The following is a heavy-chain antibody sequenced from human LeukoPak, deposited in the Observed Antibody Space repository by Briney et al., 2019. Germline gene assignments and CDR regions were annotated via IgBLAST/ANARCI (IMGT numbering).Heavy chain of an antibody. J-gene: IGHJ6*02. CDR2: ISAYNGNT. D-gene: IGHD3-22*01. V-gene: IGHV1-18*01. CDR3: ARIADSSGYLYYYYYYGMDV. CDR1: GYTFTSYD. Sequence: ASVKVSCKASGYTFTSYDFNWVRQAPGQGLEWMGWISAYNGNTNYAQKLQGRVTMTTDTSTSTAYMELRSLRSDDTAVYYCARIADSSGYLYYYYYYGMDVWGQGTTVTVSS.